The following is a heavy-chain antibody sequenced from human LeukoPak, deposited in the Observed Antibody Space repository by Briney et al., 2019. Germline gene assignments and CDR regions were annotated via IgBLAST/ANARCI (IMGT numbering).Heavy chain of an antibody. V-gene: IGHV1-69*13. D-gene: IGHD1-26*01. Sequence: ASVKVSCKASGGTFSSYAISWVRQAPGQGLEWMGGIIPTFGTANYAQKFQGRVTITADESTSTAYMELSSLRSEDTAVYYCARVVGATYNFDYWGQGTLVTVSS. CDR1: GGTFSSYA. CDR3: ARVVGATYNFDY. CDR2: IIPTFGTA. J-gene: IGHJ4*02.